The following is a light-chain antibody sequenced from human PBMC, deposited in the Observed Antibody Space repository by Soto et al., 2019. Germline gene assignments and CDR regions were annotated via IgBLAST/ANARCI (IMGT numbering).Light chain of an antibody. CDR1: QSVGKY. CDR3: QERSNWPRGT. Sequence: ELVLTQSPATLSLSPGERATLSCSASQSVGKYLAWYQQKPGQAPRLLIYDASGRATGIPARFSGRGSGSDFTLTIGSLEPEDFAVYYCQERSNWPRGTFGGGTKVEIK. CDR2: DAS. J-gene: IGKJ4*01. V-gene: IGKV3-11*01.